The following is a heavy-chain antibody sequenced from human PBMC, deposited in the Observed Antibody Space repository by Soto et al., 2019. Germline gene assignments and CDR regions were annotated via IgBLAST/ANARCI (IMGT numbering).Heavy chain of an antibody. J-gene: IGHJ4*02. V-gene: IGHV3-15*01. Sequence: EVQLVESGGGLVKPGGSLRLSCIGSGFTFSNAWINWVRQAPGKGLEWVGRIKSKPDGGTTDYAAPVKGRFTISRDDSKITVYLQMNSLKTEDTALYYCVTGQYCDYWGQGTLVTVSS. CDR3: VTGQYCDY. CDR2: IKSKPDGGTT. CDR1: GFTFSNAW.